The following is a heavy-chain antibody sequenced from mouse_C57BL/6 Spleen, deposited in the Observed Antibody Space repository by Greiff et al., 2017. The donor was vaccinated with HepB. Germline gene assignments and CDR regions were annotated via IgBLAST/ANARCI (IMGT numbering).Heavy chain of an antibody. Sequence: VQLQQSGAELVRPGASVKLSCTASGFNIKDDYMHWVKQRPEQGLEWIGWIDPENGDTEYASKFQGKATITADTSSNTAYLQLSSLTSEDTAVYYRTPGYYSWFAYWGQGTLVTVSA. J-gene: IGHJ3*01. CDR3: TPGYYSWFAY. D-gene: IGHD2-3*01. CDR1: GFNIKDDY. V-gene: IGHV14-4*01. CDR2: IDPENGDT.